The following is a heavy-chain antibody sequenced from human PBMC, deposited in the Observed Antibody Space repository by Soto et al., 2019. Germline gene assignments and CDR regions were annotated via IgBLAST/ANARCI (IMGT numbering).Heavy chain of an antibody. CDR2: IYYSGST. V-gene: IGHV4-59*08. CDR1: GGSISSYY. J-gene: IGHJ5*02. Sequence: SETLSLTCTVSGGSISSYYWSWIRQPPGKGLEWIGYIYYSGSTNYNPSLKSRVTISVDTSKNQFSLKLSSVTAADTAVYYCASHIAAPAYWFDPWGQGTLVTVSS. D-gene: IGHD6-6*01. CDR3: ASHIAAPAYWFDP.